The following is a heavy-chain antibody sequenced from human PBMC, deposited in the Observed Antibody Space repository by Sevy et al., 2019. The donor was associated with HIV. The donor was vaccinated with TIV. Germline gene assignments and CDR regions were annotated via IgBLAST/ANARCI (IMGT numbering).Heavy chain of an antibody. Sequence: SETLSLTCTVSGGSISYYYWTWIRQPPGKGLEWIGYIYDSGRTNYNPSLKSRVTISVDTSKNQFSLKLSSVTAADTAVYYCAREGFTSSSFGWFDPWGQGTLVTV. J-gene: IGHJ5*02. CDR2: IYDSGRT. V-gene: IGHV4-59*13. CDR1: GGSISYYY. D-gene: IGHD6-13*01. CDR3: AREGFTSSSFGWFDP.